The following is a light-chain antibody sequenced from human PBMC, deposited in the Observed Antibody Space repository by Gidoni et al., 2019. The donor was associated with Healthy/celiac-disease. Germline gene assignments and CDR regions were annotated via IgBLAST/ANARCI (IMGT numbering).Light chain of an antibody. V-gene: IGKV1-39*01. CDR1: QSISSY. J-gene: IGKJ4*01. Sequence: DIQMTQSPSSLSASVGDRVTITCRASQSISSYLNWYQQKPGKAPKLLIYAASSLQSGVPSRFSGSGSGTDFTLNISSLKPEDFATYYCQQSYSTCTFXGXTKVEIK. CDR3: QQSYSTCT. CDR2: AAS.